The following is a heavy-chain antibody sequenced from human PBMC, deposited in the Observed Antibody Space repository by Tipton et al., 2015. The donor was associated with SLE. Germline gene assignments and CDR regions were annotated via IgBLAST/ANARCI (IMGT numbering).Heavy chain of an antibody. Sequence: TLSLTCTVSGGSISSHYWSWIRQPPGKGLEWIGYIYYSGSTDYNPSLKSRVTISVDTSKNQFSLKLSSVTAADTAMYYCAREGSDSGWSPFDYWGQGTLVTVSS. V-gene: IGHV4-4*08. CDR2: IYYSGST. J-gene: IGHJ4*02. CDR3: AREGSDSGWSPFDY. CDR1: GGSISSHY. D-gene: IGHD6-19*01.